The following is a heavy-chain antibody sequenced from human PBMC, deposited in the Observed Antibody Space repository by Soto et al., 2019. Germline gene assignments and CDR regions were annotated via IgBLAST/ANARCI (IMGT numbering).Heavy chain of an antibody. CDR3: AKYASGSWFLFDY. Sequence: EVQLLESGGGLVQPGGSLRLSCAASGFIFSNYAMSWVRQAPGKGLEWVSSMSGSGGTTYYADSVKGRFTISRDNSKNTLYLQMNSLRAEDTAVYFCAKYASGSWFLFDYWGQGTLVTASS. D-gene: IGHD6-13*01. V-gene: IGHV3-23*01. CDR2: MSGSGGTT. J-gene: IGHJ4*02. CDR1: GFIFSNYA.